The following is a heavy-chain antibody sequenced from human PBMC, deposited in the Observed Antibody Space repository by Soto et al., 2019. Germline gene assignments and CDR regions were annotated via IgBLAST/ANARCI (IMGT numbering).Heavy chain of an antibody. CDR3: ARGGAIVLVTAAYDH. D-gene: IGHD2-21*02. Sequence: ASVKVSCKASGYTFTSYYMNWVRQAPGQGLEWLGIINPSGGYTTYAQRFLGRVTMTSDTSTSTVHMELGSLTSEDTAVYYCARGGAIVLVTAAYDHWGQETLVTVSS. J-gene: IGHJ4*02. CDR2: INPSGGYT. V-gene: IGHV1-46*03. CDR1: GYTFTSYY.